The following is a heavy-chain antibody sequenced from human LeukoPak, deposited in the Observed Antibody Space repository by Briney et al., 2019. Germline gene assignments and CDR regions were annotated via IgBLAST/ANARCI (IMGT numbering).Heavy chain of an antibody. Sequence: SQTLSLTCTVSGGSVSSGNYYWSWIRQHPGKGLEWIGYVSHSGPTDINPSLKSRATIAVDTSTNQFSLRLTSVTAADPAIYYCARDTRLRGTNWFDPWGQGTLVTVSS. D-gene: IGHD4-17*01. J-gene: IGHJ5*02. V-gene: IGHV4-31*03. CDR3: ARDTRLRGTNWFDP. CDR1: GGSVSSGNYY. CDR2: VSHSGPT.